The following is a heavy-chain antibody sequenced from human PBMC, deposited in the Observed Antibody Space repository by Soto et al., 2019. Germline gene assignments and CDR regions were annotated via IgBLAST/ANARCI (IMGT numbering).Heavy chain of an antibody. CDR2: IYYSGVT. CDR3: ARVAADIASWLDP. Sequence: QGQLQESGPGLVKPSETLSLTCTVSGDSISTYNWGWIRQPPWKGLEWIGCIYYSGVTNYNPSLTSRVTISVDTPKNQLSLKLTSVTAADTTVYYCARVAADIASWLDPWGQGTLVTVSS. V-gene: IGHV4-59*01. CDR1: GDSISTYN. J-gene: IGHJ5*02. D-gene: IGHD5-12*01.